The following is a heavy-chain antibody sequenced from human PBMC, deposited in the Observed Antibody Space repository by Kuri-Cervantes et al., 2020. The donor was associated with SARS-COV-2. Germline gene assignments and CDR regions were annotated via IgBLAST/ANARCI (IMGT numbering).Heavy chain of an antibody. CDR1: GFSFSSYA. CDR2: IYTSGST. V-gene: IGHV4-4*07. CDR3: ARAAGPAARTSWFDP. Sequence: SETLSLTCAASGFSFSSYAMSWIRQPAGKGLEWIGRIYTSGSTNYNPSLKSRVTISVDTSKNQFSLKLSSVTAADTAVYYCARAAGPAARTSWFDPWGQGTLVTVSS. D-gene: IGHD2-2*01. J-gene: IGHJ5*02.